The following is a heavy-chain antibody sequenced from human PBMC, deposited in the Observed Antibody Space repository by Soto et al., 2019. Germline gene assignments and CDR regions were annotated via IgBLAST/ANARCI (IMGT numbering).Heavy chain of an antibody. Sequence: ASVKVSCKASCFTFSSYGISLVRQAPGQGLEWMGWISAYNGNTNYAQKLQGRVTMTTDTSTSTAYMELRSLRSDDTAVYYCASCSSTSCYSNWFDPWGQGTLVTVSS. J-gene: IGHJ5*02. V-gene: IGHV1-18*01. CDR2: ISAYNGNT. CDR3: ASCSSTSCYSNWFDP. CDR1: CFTFSSYG. D-gene: IGHD2-2*02.